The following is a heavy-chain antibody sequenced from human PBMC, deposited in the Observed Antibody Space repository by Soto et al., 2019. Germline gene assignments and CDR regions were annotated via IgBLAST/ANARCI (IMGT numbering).Heavy chain of an antibody. Sequence: EVQLLESGGGLVQPGGSLRLSCAASGFTFSTFAMSWVRQAPGKGPEWVSGISGSGTSTYYADSVKGRCTISRDNSKKTLYLQMNSLRAEDTAVYYCAKTEQWLSAYFDPRGQGTLVTVSS. CDR2: ISGSGTST. CDR1: GFTFSTFA. D-gene: IGHD6-19*01. CDR3: AKTEQWLSAYFDP. V-gene: IGHV3-23*01. J-gene: IGHJ4*02.